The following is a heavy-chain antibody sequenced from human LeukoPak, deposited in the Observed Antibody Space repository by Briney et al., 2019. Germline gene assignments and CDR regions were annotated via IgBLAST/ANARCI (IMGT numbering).Heavy chain of an antibody. CDR2: ISSTSSYI. CDR1: GFTFSDYY. J-gene: IGHJ4*02. D-gene: IGHD6-19*01. Sequence: GGSLRLSCGASGFTFSDYYMSWIRQAPGKGLEWVSYISSTSSYINYADSVRGRFTISRDNAENSLYLQMNSLRAEDTAVYYCARDSGWYDYWGQGTLVTVSS. CDR3: ARDSGWYDY. V-gene: IGHV3-11*06.